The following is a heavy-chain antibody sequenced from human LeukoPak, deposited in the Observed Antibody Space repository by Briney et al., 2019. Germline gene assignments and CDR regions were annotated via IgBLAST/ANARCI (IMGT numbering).Heavy chain of an antibody. D-gene: IGHD6-13*01. CDR3: ARLQYSSSWYSEYYFDY. J-gene: IGHJ4*02. CDR1: GYSFTSYW. CDR2: LYPGDSDT. Sequence: GESLKISCKGSGYSFTSYWIGWVRQMPGKGLEWMGILYPGDSDTRYSPSFQGQVTIAADKSISTAYLQWSSLKASDTAMYYCARLQYSSSWYSEYYFDYWGQGTLVTVSS. V-gene: IGHV5-51*01.